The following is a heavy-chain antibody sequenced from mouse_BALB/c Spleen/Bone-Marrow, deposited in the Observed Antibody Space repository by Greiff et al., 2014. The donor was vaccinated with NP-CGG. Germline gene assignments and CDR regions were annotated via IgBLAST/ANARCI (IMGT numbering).Heavy chain of an antibody. CDR2: INSDGGST. CDR1: EYVFPSHD. J-gene: IGHJ3*01. D-gene: IGHD1-1*01. V-gene: IGHV5-2*01. CDR3: ARHGDYYGSSLFAY. Sequence: DVQLVESGGGLVQPGESLKLSCESNEYVFPSHDMSWVRKTPEKRLELVAAINSDGGSTYYPDTMERRFIISRDNSKKTLYLQMSSLRSEDTAFYYCARHGDYYGSSLFAYWGQGTLVTVSA.